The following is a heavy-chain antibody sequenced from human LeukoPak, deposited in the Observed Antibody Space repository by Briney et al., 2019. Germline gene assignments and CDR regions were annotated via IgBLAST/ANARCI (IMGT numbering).Heavy chain of an antibody. Sequence: SETLSLTCTVSGGSISSYYWSWIRQPAGKGLEWIGRIYTSGSTNYNPSLKSRVTMSVDTSKNQFSLKLSSVTAADTAVYYCARPRYPNGRDAFDIWGQGTMVTVSS. J-gene: IGHJ3*02. D-gene: IGHD1-26*01. V-gene: IGHV4-4*07. CDR3: ARPRYPNGRDAFDI. CDR1: GGSISSYY. CDR2: IYTSGST.